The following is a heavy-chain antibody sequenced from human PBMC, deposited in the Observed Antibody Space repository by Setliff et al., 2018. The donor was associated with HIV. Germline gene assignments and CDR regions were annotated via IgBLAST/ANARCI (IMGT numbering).Heavy chain of an antibody. Sequence: SETLSLTCTVSGGSISSNSYYWGWIRQPPGKGLEWTGSIYHSGRTYYNPSIKSRVTISVDTSKNQFSLKLTSVTAADTAVYYCARDQPQDYDSLTGYYTGRYFDYWGRGTLVTVSS. CDR3: ARDQPQDYDSLTGYYTGRYFDY. D-gene: IGHD3-9*01. J-gene: IGHJ4*02. CDR2: IYHSGRT. CDR1: GGSISSNSYY. V-gene: IGHV4-39*07.